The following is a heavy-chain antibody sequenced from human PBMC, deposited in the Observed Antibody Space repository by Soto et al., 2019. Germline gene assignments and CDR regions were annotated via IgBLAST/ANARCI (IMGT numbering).Heavy chain of an antibody. Sequence: SETLSLTCTVSGGSISSSSNHWGWIRQPPGKGLEWIGNIYYSENTYYNPSLKSRVTISVDTSKNQFSLKLSSVTAADTAVYYCARGQLLWFAHPFDFWGQGTLLTVSS. CDR1: GGSISSSSNH. CDR2: IYYSENT. V-gene: IGHV4-39*01. J-gene: IGHJ4*02. CDR3: ARGQLLWFAHPFDF. D-gene: IGHD3-10*01.